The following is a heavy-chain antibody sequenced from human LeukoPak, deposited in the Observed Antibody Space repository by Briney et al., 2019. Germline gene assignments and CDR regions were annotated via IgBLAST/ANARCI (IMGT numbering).Heavy chain of an antibody. V-gene: IGHV3-23*01. Sequence: GGSLRLSCAASGFTFSSYAMSWVRQAPGKGLEWVSAISGSGGSTYYADAVKGRFTISRDNPKNTLYLQMNSLRAEDTAVYYCAKRGGYYGSGSYSKNYYFDYWGQGTLVTVSS. D-gene: IGHD3-10*01. CDR1: GFTFSSYA. CDR3: AKRGGYYGSGSYSKNYYFDY. CDR2: ISGSGGST. J-gene: IGHJ4*02.